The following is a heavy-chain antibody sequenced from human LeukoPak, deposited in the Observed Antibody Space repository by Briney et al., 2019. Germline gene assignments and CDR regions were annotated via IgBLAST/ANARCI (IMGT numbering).Heavy chain of an antibody. CDR2: IYYSGST. CDR1: GGSISSYY. D-gene: IGHD6-13*01. V-gene: IGHV4-59*08. Sequence: SETLSLTCTVSGGSISSYYWSWIRQPPGKGLEWIGYIYYSGSTNYNPSLKSRVTISVDTSKNQFSLKLSSVTAADTAVYYCARPSLLGGSSWSAIDYWGQGTLVTVSS. CDR3: ARPSLLGGSSWSAIDY. J-gene: IGHJ4*02.